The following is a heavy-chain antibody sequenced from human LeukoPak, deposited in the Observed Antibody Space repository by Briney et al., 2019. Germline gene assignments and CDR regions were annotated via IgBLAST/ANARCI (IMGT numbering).Heavy chain of an antibody. CDR1: GGSISSYY. CDR3: ARAYYDFWSGYPSTFDY. J-gene: IGHJ4*02. D-gene: IGHD3-3*01. CDR2: IYYSGST. Sequence: SETLSLTCTVSGGSISSYYWSWIRQPPGKGLEWIGYIYYSGSTNYNPSLKSRVTISVDTSKNQFSLKLSSVTAADTAVYYCARAYYDFWSGYPSTFDYWGQGTLVTVSS. V-gene: IGHV4-59*12.